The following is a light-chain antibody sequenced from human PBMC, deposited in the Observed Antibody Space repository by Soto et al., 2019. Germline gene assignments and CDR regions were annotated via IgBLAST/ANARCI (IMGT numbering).Light chain of an antibody. J-gene: IGKJ2*03. CDR1: QSIGRW. CDR3: QSHNNR. Sequence: DIQMTQSPSTLSASVGDRVTITCRASQSIGRWLAWYQQKPGKAPKVLIYAASILGSGVPSRFSGSGSGTEFTLPLRSLQPADSAPYFGQSHNNRFAQGTNLEIK. V-gene: IGKV1-5*03. CDR2: AAS.